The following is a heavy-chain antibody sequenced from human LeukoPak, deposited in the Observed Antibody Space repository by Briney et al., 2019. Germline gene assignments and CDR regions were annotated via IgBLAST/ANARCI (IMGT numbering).Heavy chain of an antibody. CDR2: IYSDGTT. V-gene: IGHV3-53*01. CDR3: AREKGRGVISPYFDS. CDR1: GLTVRNNF. D-gene: IGHD3-10*01. J-gene: IGHJ4*02. Sequence: TGGSLRLSCAASGLTVRNNFMSWVRQAPGKGLEWVSVIYSDGTTHYEDSVKGRFTISRDTSKNTLSLQMYSLRVEDTAVYYCAREKGRGVISPYFDSWGQGTLVTVSS.